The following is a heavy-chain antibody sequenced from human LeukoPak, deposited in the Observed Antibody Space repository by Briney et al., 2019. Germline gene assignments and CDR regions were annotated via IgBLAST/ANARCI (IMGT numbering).Heavy chain of an antibody. CDR2: INPNSGGT. V-gene: IGHV1-2*02. D-gene: IGHD6-13*01. CDR3: ARFRAARASIDY. Sequence: ASVKVSCKASGYTFTDYYMHWVRQAPGQGLEWMGWINPNSGGTNYAQKFQGRVTMTRDTSISTAYMELSRLRSDDTAVYYCARFRAARASIDYWGQGTLVTVSS. CDR1: GYTFTDYY. J-gene: IGHJ4*02.